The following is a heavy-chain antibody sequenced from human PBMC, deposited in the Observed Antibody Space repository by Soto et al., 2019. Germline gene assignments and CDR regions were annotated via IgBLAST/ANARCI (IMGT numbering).Heavy chain of an antibody. D-gene: IGHD2-8*02. CDR3: ARHGERTVLSLNGFDP. V-gene: IGHV4-39*01. CDR2: MYYSRST. CDR1: DSRNRNGNS. J-gene: IGHJ5*02. Sequence: DSRNRNGNSWACFCLTPGEGLEWIGSMYYSRSTYYNPSLKSRVTISVDTSKNQFSLKLSSVTAADTSMYYCARHGERTVLSLNGFDPWGQG.